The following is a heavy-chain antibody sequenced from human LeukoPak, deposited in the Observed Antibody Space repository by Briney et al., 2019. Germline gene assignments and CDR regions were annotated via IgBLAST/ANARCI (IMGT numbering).Heavy chain of an antibody. CDR1: GGSISSSSFY. CDR2: IYYSGST. J-gene: IGHJ5*02. Sequence: SETLSLTCTVSGGSISSSSFYWGCIRQPPGKGLEWIGYIYYSGSTNYNPSLKSRVTISVDASKNQFSLKLNSVTAADTAVYYCARTTEDCSSTSCYQYWFDPWGQGTLVTVSS. V-gene: IGHV4-39*07. D-gene: IGHD2-2*01. CDR3: ARTTEDCSSTSCYQYWFDP.